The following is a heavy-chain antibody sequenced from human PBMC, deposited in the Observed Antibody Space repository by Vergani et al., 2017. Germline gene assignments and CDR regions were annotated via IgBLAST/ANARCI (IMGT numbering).Heavy chain of an antibody. V-gene: IGHV1-2*02. CDR2: INPNSGGT. CDR3: ARDRGYGDNTPNGENDY. CDR1: GYTFTGYY. Sequence: QVQLAQSGAEVKKPGASVKVSCKASGYTFTGYYMHWVRQAPGQGLEWMGWINPNSGGTNYAQKFQGRVTMTRDTSISTAYMELSRLRSDDTAVYYCARDRGYGDNTPNGENDYWGQGTLVTVSS. D-gene: IGHD4-17*01. J-gene: IGHJ4*02.